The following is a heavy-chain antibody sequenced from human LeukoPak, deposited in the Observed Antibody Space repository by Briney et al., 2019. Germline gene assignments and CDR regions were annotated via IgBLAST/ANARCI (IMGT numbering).Heavy chain of an antibody. Sequence: SETLSLTCAVYGGSFSGYYWSWIRQPPGKGLEWIGEINHSGSTNYNPSLKSRVTISVDTSKNQFSLKLSSVTAADTAVYYCARWDFWSGYLDYWGQGTLVTVSS. CDR1: GGSFSGYY. D-gene: IGHD3-3*01. V-gene: IGHV4-34*01. CDR3: ARWDFWSGYLDY. CDR2: INHSGST. J-gene: IGHJ4*02.